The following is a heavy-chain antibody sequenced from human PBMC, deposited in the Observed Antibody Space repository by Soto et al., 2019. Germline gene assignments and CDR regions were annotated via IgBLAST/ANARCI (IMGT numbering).Heavy chain of an antibody. CDR2: IRSKANSYAT. CDR1: GFTFSGSA. D-gene: IGHD3-22*01. CDR3: TRLNRHYYDRNPYYFDY. J-gene: IGHJ4*02. Sequence: GGSLRLSCAASGFTFSGSAMHWVRQASGKGLEWVGRIRSKANSYATAYAASVKGRFTISRDDSKNTAYLQMNSLKTEDTAAYYCTRLNRHYYDRNPYYFDYWGQGTLVTVSS. V-gene: IGHV3-73*01.